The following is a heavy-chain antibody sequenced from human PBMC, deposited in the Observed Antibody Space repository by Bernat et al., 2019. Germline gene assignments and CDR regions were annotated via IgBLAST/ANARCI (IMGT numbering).Heavy chain of an antibody. CDR3: GNLRYEFWSGSSPD. CDR2: ISGSGDST. Sequence: EVQLLESGGGLVQPGGSLRLSCAASGFTFSNYAMNWVRQAPGKGREWVSTISGSGDSTYYADSVKGRFTISRDNSKNTLYLQMNSLRVEDTAVYYCGNLRYEFWSGSSPDGGQGTLVTVSS. CDR1: GFTFSNYA. D-gene: IGHD3-3*01. V-gene: IGHV3-23*01. J-gene: IGHJ4*02.